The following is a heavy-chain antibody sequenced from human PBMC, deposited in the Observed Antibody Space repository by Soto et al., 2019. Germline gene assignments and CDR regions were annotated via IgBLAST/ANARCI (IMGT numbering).Heavy chain of an antibody. CDR3: ARGSYYDFWSGYPLHYYYGMDV. D-gene: IGHD3-3*01. Sequence: EVQLVETGGGLIQPGGSLRLSCAASGFTVSSNYMSWVRQAPGKGLEWVSVIYSGGSTYYADSVKGRFTISRDNSKNTLYLQMNSLRAEDTAVYYCARGSYYDFWSGYPLHYYYGMDVWGQGTTVTVSS. CDR2: IYSGGST. CDR1: GFTVSSNY. V-gene: IGHV3-53*02. J-gene: IGHJ6*02.